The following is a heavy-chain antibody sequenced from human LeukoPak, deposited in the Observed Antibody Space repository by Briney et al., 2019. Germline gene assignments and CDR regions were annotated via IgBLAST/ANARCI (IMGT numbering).Heavy chain of an antibody. D-gene: IGHD6-6*01. CDR1: GGSISSYY. Sequence: SETLSLTCTVSGGSISSYYRSWIRQPPGKGLECIGNIYYSGSTYYNPSLKSRVTISVDTSKNQFSLKLSSVTAADTAVYYCARGSWQLAEGVYWGQGTLVSVS. J-gene: IGHJ4*02. CDR3: ARGSWQLAEGVY. V-gene: IGHV4-59*12. CDR2: IYYSGST.